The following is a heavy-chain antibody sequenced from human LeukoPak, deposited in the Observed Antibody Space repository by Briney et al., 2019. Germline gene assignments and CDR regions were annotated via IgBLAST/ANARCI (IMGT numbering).Heavy chain of an antibody. CDR3: ARDLGGYSYGIMREKDQDWFDP. J-gene: IGHJ5*02. D-gene: IGHD5-18*01. CDR1: GFTFSDYY. Sequence: GGSLRLSCAASGFTFSDYYMSWIRQAPGKGLEWVSYISSSSSSTIYYADSVKGRFTISRDNAKNSLYLQMNSLRDEDTAVYYCARDLGGYSYGIMREKDQDWFDPWGQGTLVTVSS. V-gene: IGHV3-11*04. CDR2: ISSSSSSTI.